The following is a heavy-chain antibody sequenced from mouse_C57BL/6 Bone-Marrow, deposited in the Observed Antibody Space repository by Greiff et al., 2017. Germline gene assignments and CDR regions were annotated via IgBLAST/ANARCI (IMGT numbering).Heavy chain of an antibody. CDR3: ARYYGSSQYYFDY. CDR2: IYPRSGNT. CDR1: GYTFTSYG. J-gene: IGHJ2*01. V-gene: IGHV1-81*01. Sequence: VKLVESGAELARPGASVKLSCKASGYTFTSYGISWVKQRTGQGLEWIGEIYPRSGNTYYNEKFKGKATLTADKSSSTAYMELRSLTSEDSAVYFCARYYGSSQYYFDYWGQGTTLTVSS. D-gene: IGHD1-1*01.